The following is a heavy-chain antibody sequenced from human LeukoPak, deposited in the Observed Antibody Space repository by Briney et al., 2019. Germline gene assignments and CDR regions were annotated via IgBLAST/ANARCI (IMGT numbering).Heavy chain of an antibody. Sequence: SETLSLTCRVSGGSISYYYWSWIRQPAGRGLEWVGRIYTSGSTHYNPSLQSRVTMSVDTSQNQFSLDLTSVTAADTAIYYCARDSNGDRAFDLWGQGTMVIVSP. D-gene: IGHD4-17*01. V-gene: IGHV4-4*07. CDR2: IYTSGST. J-gene: IGHJ3*01. CDR1: GGSISYYY. CDR3: ARDSNGDRAFDL.